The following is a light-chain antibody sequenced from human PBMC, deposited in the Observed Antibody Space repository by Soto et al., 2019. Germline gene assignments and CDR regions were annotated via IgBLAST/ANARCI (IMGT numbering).Light chain of an antibody. J-gene: IGKJ2*01. V-gene: IGKV2-28*01. CDR3: MQTLQIPST. Sequence: DIVMTQSPLSLAVTPGEPASISCRSSQSVLHTSGSNLVDWYLQKPGQSPQLLIYLGSNRASGVPDKFRGSGSGIDFTLEISRVEAEDVGIYYCMQTLQIPSTFGQGTRLEL. CDR2: LGS. CDR1: QSVLHTSGSNL.